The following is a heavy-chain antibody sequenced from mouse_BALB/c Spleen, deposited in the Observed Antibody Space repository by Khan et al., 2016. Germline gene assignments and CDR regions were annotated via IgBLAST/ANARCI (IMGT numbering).Heavy chain of an antibody. Sequence: EVQLQESGPGLVKPSQSLSLTCTVTGYSITSDFAWNWIRQFPGNKLEWMGYISHSGSTSYNPSHKSRFSITRDTSKNQFFLQLNSVTAEDSSTYYCARGYYYGKGYFDYWGQGTTLTVSS. CDR1: GYSITSDFA. CDR2: ISHSGST. J-gene: IGHJ2*01. V-gene: IGHV3-2*02. CDR3: ARGYYYGKGYFDY. D-gene: IGHD1-1*01.